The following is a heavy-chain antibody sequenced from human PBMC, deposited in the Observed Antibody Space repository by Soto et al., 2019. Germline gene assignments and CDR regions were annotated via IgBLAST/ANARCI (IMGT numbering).Heavy chain of an antibody. CDR2: MYSDDSDI. Sequence: PGDSLKISFMASGYSFSFYWIVWVRQLPGKGLELMAIMYSDDSDIRYSPSFEAHVTISADKSTSTAFLQWSSLKASDTAMYYCATAYVYDFENSNDYRDAFDIWGQGTLVTDS. D-gene: IGHD3-16*01. CDR1: GYSFSFYW. V-gene: IGHV5-51*01. J-gene: IGHJ3*02. CDR3: ATAYVYDFENSNDYRDAFDI.